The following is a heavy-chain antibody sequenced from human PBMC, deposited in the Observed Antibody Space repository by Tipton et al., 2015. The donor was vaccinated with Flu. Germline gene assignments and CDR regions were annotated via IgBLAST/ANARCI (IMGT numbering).Heavy chain of an antibody. CDR2: IYTSGST. CDR1: GGSTTSYY. CDR3: AREYTPYGDYYYFDV. V-gene: IGHV4-4*07. Sequence: SLTCNVSGGSTTSYYWTWIRQPAGKRLEWIGRIYTSGSTKYSPSLKSRVTMSLDTSKNQFSLKMTSVTAADTAMYYCAREYTPYGDYYYFDVWGRGTLVTVSS. D-gene: IGHD4-17*01. J-gene: IGHJ2*01.